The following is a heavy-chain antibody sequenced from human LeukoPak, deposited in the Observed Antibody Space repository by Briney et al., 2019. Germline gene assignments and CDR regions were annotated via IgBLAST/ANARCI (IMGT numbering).Heavy chain of an antibody. CDR2: ISGSGGST. J-gene: IGHJ4*02. Sequence: GGSLRLSCAASGFTFSSYAMSWVRQAPGKGLEWVSAISGSGGSTYYADSVKGRFTISRDNSKNTLYLQMNSLRAEDTAVYYCAKDRGSGYDRGSFDYWGQETLVTVSS. CDR3: AKDRGSGYDRGSFDY. V-gene: IGHV3-23*01. D-gene: IGHD5-12*01. CDR1: GFTFSSYA.